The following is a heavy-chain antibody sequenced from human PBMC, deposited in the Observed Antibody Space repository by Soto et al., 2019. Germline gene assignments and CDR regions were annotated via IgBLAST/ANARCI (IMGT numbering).Heavy chain of an antibody. CDR3: GRDGVGATPLGWFDP. V-gene: IGHV1-2*06. Sequence: QVQLVQSGAEVKKPGASVKVSCKASGYTFIGYYIHWVRQAPGQGLEWMGRINPRSGDTTYAQKFQGRLTMTRDTSISTAYMELSRLRSDDKAVYYCGRDGVGATPLGWFDPWGQGSLVTVSS. CDR2: INPRSGDT. CDR1: GYTFIGYY. D-gene: IGHD1-26*01. J-gene: IGHJ5*02.